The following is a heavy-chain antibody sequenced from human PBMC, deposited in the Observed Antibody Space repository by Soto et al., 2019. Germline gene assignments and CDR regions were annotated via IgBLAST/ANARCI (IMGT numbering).Heavy chain of an antibody. V-gene: IGHV4-34*01. CDR2: INHSGST. CDR3: ARSGYGMDV. J-gene: IGHJ6*02. CDR1: GGSXSXXX. Sequence: QVQLQQWGAGLLKPSETLSLTCAVYGGSXSXXXXXXXXXXPXKGLEWIGEINHSGSTNYNPSLKXRVTISVDTSKNXFSLKLSSVTAXDTAXYYCARSGYGMDVWGQGTTVTVSS.